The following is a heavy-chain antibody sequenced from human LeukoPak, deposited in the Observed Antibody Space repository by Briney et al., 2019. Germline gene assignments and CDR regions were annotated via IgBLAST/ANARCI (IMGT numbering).Heavy chain of an antibody. Sequence: GGSLRLSCAASGFTFSSYWMHWVRQAPGKGLVWVSRINSDGSTTSDADSVKGRFTISRDNAKNTLYLQMNSLRAEDTAVYYCTRGYSGSYRIDYWGQGTLVTVSS. D-gene: IGHD1-26*01. J-gene: IGHJ4*02. CDR2: INSDGSTT. CDR3: TRGYSGSYRIDY. V-gene: IGHV3-74*01. CDR1: GFTFSSYW.